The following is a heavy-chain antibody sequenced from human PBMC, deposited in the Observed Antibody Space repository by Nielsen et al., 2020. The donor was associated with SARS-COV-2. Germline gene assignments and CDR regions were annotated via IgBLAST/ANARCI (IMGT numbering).Heavy chain of an antibody. V-gene: IGHV3-11*04. J-gene: IGHJ6*02. D-gene: IGHD2-15*01. Sequence: GESLKISCAASGFTFSDYYMSWIRQAPGKGLEWVSYISSSGSTIYYADSVKGRFTISGDNAKNSLYLQMNSLRAEDTAVYYCARADIVVVVADYYGMDVWGQGTTVTVSS. CDR3: ARADIVVVVADYYGMDV. CDR2: ISSSGSTI. CDR1: GFTFSDYY.